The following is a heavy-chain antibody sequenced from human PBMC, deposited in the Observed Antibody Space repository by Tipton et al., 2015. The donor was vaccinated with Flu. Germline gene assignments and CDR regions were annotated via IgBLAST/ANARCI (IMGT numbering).Heavy chain of an antibody. CDR3: ARGGGVGALYNWFDP. CDR1: GFTFSSYS. V-gene: IGHV3-21*01. Sequence: SLRLSCAASGFTFSSYSMNWVRQAPGKGLEWVSSISSSSSYMYYADSVKGRFTISRDNAKNSLYLQMNSLGAEDTAVYYCARGGGVGALYNWFDPWGQGTLVTVSS. CDR2: ISSSSSYM. J-gene: IGHJ5*02. D-gene: IGHD1-26*01.